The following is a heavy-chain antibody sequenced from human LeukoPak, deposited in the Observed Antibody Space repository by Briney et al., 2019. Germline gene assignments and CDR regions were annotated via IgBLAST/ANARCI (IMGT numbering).Heavy chain of an antibody. CDR2: ISYDGSNK. V-gene: IGHV3-30-3*01. Sequence: GGSLRLSCAASGFTFSSYAMHWVRQAPGKGLEWVAVISYDGSNKYYADSVKGRFTISRDNAKNSLYLQMNSLRVEDTAVYYCARDLGYWGQGTLVTVSS. CDR1: GFTFSSYA. D-gene: IGHD3-16*01. J-gene: IGHJ4*02. CDR3: ARDLGY.